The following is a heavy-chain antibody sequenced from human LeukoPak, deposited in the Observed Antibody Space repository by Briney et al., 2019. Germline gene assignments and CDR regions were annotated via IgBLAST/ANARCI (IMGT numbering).Heavy chain of an antibody. CDR3: ARTSYDYIDRVDY. CDR2: IYYSGST. Sequence: PSETLSLTCAVYGGSFSGYYWSWIRQSPGKGLEWIGYIYYSGSTYYNPSLKSRLTISVDTSKNQFSLKLNSVTVADTAVYYCARTSYDYIDRVDYWGRGTLVTVSS. J-gene: IGHJ4*02. CDR1: GGSFSGYY. V-gene: IGHV4-30-4*08. D-gene: IGHD5-18*01.